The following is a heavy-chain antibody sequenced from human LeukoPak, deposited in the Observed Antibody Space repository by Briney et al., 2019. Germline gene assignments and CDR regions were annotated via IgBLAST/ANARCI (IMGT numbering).Heavy chain of an antibody. CDR1: GFSFSDHA. V-gene: IGHV3-49*04. Sequence: GSLRLSFTASGFSFSDHAMTWVRQAPGEGGGWVSLIRIEAYGQTTEYAASVKDRFTISRDNSKGIVYLQMNSLKTEDTAKYYCARGPIYLWIYYGMDVWGQGTTVIVSS. J-gene: IGHJ6*02. CDR2: IRIEAYGQTT. CDR3: ARGPIYLWIYYGMDV. D-gene: IGHD3-9*01.